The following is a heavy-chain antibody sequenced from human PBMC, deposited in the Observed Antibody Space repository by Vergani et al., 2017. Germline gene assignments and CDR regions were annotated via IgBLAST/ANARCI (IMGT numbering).Heavy chain of an antibody. V-gene: IGHV5-51*04. J-gene: IGHJ3*02. CDR1: GYSFTSYW. CDR3: AIQLNWNDDPDAFDI. Sequence: EVQLVQSGAEVKKPGESLKISCKGSGYSFTSYWIGWVRQMPWKGPEWMGIIYPGDSDTRYSPSFQGQVTISADKPISTAYLPWSRLKASDTAMYDWAIQLNWNDDPDAFDIWGEGRMVTVSS. D-gene: IGHD1-1*01. CDR2: IYPGDSDT.